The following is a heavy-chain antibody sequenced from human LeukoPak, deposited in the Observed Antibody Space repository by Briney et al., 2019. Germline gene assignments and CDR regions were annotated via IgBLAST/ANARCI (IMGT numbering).Heavy chain of an antibody. J-gene: IGHJ4*02. CDR1: GGSISSYY. CDR3: ARNSYGTDY. V-gene: IGHV4-59*01. CDR2: IYYSGST. Sequence: SQTLSLTCTVSGGSISSYYWSWIRQPPGKGLEWIGYIYYSGSTNYNPSLKSRVTISVDTSKNQFSLKLSSVTAADTAVYYCARNSYGTDYWGQGTLVTVSS. D-gene: IGHD5-18*01.